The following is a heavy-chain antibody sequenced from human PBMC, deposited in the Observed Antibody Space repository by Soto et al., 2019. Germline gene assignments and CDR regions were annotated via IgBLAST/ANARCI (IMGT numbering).Heavy chain of an antibody. D-gene: IGHD3-10*01. V-gene: IGHV4-61*01. Sequence: PSETLSLTCTVSGASLRSGTYYWSWIRQPPGKGLEWIGYISHSGRTNYDPSLKSRLTMSVDTSQNQFSLQLNSVTAADTAEYYCSYGFSFGSWGQGPLGTVS. J-gene: IGHJ4*02. CDR1: GASLRSGTYY. CDR2: ISHSGRT. CDR3: SYGFSFGS.